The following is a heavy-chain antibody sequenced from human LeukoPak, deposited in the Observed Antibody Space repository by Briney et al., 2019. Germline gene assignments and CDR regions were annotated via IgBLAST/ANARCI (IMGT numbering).Heavy chain of an antibody. CDR1: GYTFTSYA. Sequence: ASVKVSCKASGYTFTSYAMHWVRQAPGQRLEWMGWINAGNGNTKYSQKFQGRVTITRDTSASTAYMELSSLRSEDTAVYYCGRSSLWFGEWDYWGQGTLVTVYS. CDR2: INAGNGNT. J-gene: IGHJ4*02. V-gene: IGHV1-3*01. CDR3: GRSSLWFGEWDY. D-gene: IGHD3-10*01.